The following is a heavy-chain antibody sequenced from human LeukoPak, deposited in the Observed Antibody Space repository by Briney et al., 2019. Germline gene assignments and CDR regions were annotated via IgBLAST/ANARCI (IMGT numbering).Heavy chain of an antibody. J-gene: IGHJ4*02. CDR2: VYYSGST. D-gene: IGHD1-26*01. CDR1: GGSIRGSSDY. CDR3: ARNESVLGTTGLNDFFDD. V-gene: IGHV4-39*01. Sequence: PSETLSLTCTVSGGSIRGSSDYWGWVRQSRGKGLEWIGSVYYSGSTYYNPSLKSRVSISVDTSKNQFHVRLTSVTAADTAVYYCARNESVLGTTGLNDFFDDWGQGTLVTVSS.